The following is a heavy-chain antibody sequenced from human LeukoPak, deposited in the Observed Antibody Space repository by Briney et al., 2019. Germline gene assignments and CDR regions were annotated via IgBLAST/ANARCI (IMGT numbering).Heavy chain of an antibody. Sequence: AGESLRLSCAASGFTFDDYAMHWVLQAPGKGLEWVSGISWNSGSIGYADSVKGRFTISRDNAKNSLYLQMNSLRAEDTALYYCAKDIYGDYSYYFDYWGQGTLVTVSS. V-gene: IGHV3-9*01. D-gene: IGHD4-17*01. CDR1: GFTFDDYA. J-gene: IGHJ4*02. CDR3: AKDIYGDYSYYFDY. CDR2: ISWNSGSI.